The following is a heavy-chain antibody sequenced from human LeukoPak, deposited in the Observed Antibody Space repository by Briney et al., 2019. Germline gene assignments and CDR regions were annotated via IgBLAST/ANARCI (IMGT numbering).Heavy chain of an antibody. CDR3: ARLTASVDTAMVYYFDY. CDR2: IYPGDSDT. V-gene: IGHV5-51*01. J-gene: IGHJ4*02. Sequence: GESLKISCKGSGYSFTSYWIDWVRQMPGKGLEWMGIIYPGDSDTRYSPSFQGQVTISADKSISTAYLQWSSLKASDTAMYYCARLTASVDTAMVYYFDYWGQGTLVTVSS. CDR1: GYSFTSYW. D-gene: IGHD5-18*01.